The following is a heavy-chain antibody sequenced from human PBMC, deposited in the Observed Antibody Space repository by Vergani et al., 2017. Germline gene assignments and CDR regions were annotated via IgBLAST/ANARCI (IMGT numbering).Heavy chain of an antibody. D-gene: IGHD1-1*01. CDR2: IDWDDAK. J-gene: IGHJ4*02. Sequence: QVTLRESGPALLKPTQTLTLTCTFSGFSLNTARMRVSWIRQTPGKALEWLAHIDWDDAKYYRTSLKTRLTISKDTSKNQVVLTMTNMVPVDTATYYCARIVAIVSTRLYFFDYWGQGTLVTVSS. CDR3: ARIVAIVSTRLYFFDY. CDR1: GFSLNTARMR. V-gene: IGHV2-70*01.